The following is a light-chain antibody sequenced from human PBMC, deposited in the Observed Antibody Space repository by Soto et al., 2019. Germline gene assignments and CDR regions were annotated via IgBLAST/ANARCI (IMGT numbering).Light chain of an antibody. CDR1: QSISTF. J-gene: IGKJ2*01. V-gene: IGKV1-39*01. CDR2: AAS. CDR3: QQTYITPYT. Sequence: DIQMTQSPSSLSASVGDRVTITCRASQSISTFLNWYQQKPGKAPKLLIYAASTSQSRVPSRFSGSGSETHFTLTINSLQPQDFAAYYCQQTYITPYTFGQGTKLEIK.